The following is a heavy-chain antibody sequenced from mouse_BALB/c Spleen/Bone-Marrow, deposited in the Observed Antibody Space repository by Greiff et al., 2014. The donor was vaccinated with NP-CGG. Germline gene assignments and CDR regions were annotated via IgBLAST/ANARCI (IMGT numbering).Heavy chain of an antibody. CDR2: ISSGGDNT. V-gene: IGHV5-12-1*01. J-gene: IGHJ2*01. CDR1: GFAFSSYD. Sequence: VQLKESGGGLVKPGGSLKLSCAASGFAFSSYDMSWVRQTPEKRLEWVAFISSGGDNTYYPDTVKGRFPISRDNAKNTLYLQMSSLKSEDTAKYYCARHTLYYYPSDYWGQGTTLTVSS. D-gene: IGHD1-1*01. CDR3: ARHTLYYYPSDY.